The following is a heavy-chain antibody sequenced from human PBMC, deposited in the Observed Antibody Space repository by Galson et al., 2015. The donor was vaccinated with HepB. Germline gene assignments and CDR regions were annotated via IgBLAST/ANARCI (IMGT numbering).Heavy chain of an antibody. Sequence: SVKVSCKASGGTFSSYAISWVRQAPGQGLEWMGGIIPIFGTANYAQKFQGRVTITADESTSTAYMELSSLRSEDTAVYYCAGGYCSGGSCYSAFDYWGQGTLVTVSS. CDR2: IIPIFGTA. V-gene: IGHV1-69*13. J-gene: IGHJ4*02. D-gene: IGHD2-15*01. CDR1: GGTFSSYA. CDR3: AGGYCSGGSCYSAFDY.